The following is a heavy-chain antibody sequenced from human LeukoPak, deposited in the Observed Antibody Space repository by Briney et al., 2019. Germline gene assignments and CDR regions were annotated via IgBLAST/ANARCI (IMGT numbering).Heavy chain of an antibody. D-gene: IGHD6-19*01. Sequence: SETLSLTCTVSGGSISSFYWSWIRQPPGKGLEWIGYIYNSGRTNYNPSLKSRVTISVDTSKNQFSLKLSSVTAADTAVYYCARAFLAVAGTRGGVDYFDYWGQGTLVTVSS. J-gene: IGHJ4*02. V-gene: IGHV4-59*01. CDR2: IYNSGRT. CDR1: GGSISSFY. CDR3: ARAFLAVAGTRGGVDYFDY.